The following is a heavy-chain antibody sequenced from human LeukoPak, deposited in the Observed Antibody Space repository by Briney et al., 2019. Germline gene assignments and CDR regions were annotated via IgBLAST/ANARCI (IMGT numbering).Heavy chain of an antibody. J-gene: IGHJ3*02. D-gene: IGHD2-21*02. CDR1: GFTFSSYE. V-gene: IGHV3-21*01. CDR2: ISSSSSYI. Sequence: GGSLRLSCAASGFTFSSYEMNWVRQAPGKGLEWVSSISSSSSYIYYADSVKGRFTISRDNAKNSLYLQMNSLRAEDTAVYYCARDRGDWRAFDIWGQGTMVTVSS. CDR3: ARDRGDWRAFDI.